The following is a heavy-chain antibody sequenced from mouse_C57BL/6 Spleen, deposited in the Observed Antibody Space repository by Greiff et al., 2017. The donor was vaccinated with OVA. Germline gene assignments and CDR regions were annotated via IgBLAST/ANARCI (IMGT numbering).Heavy chain of an antibody. J-gene: IGHJ2*01. V-gene: IGHV1-4*01. CDR2: INPSSGYT. CDR1: GYTFTSYT. CDR3: ARGNWDVD. D-gene: IGHD4-1*02. Sequence: VMLVESGAELARPGASVKMSCKASGYTFTSYTMHWVKQRPGQGLEWIGYINPSSGYTKYNQKFKDKATLTADKSYSTAYMQLSSLTAEDSAVYYCARGNWDVDWGQGTTLTVSS.